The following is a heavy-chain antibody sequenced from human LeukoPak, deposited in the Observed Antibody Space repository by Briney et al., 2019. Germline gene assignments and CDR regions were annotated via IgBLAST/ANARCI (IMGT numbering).Heavy chain of an antibody. CDR2: ISWNSGSI. D-gene: IGHD6-6*01. Sequence: GGSLRLSCAASGFTLYDYAMHWVRQAPGKGVEGVSGISWNSGSIVYADSVKGRFTISRDNAKNSLYLQMNSLRAEDTALYYCAKARSSSSSEAYFDYWGQGTLVTVSS. CDR3: AKARSSSSSEAYFDY. CDR1: GFTLYDYA. V-gene: IGHV3-9*01. J-gene: IGHJ4*02.